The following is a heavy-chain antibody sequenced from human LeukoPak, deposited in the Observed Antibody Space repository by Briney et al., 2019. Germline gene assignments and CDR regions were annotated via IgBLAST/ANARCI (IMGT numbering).Heavy chain of an antibody. D-gene: IGHD1-14*01. J-gene: IGHJ6*02. CDR3: ASRRNYYYYGVDV. Sequence: ASVKVSCKASGGTFSSYAISWVRQAPGQGLEWMGGIIPIFGTANYAQKFQGRVTITADESTSTAYMELSSLRSEDTAVYYCASRRNYYYYGVDVWGQGTTVTVSS. V-gene: IGHV1-69*13. CDR2: IIPIFGTA. CDR1: GGTFSSYA.